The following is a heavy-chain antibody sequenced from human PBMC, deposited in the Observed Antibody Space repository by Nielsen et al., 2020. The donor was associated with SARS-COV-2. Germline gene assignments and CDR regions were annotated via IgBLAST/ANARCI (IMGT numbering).Heavy chain of an antibody. CDR3: ARDIGTTSSGDKHDY. CDR1: GFTFNSVG. CDR2: IRYDGSEK. V-gene: IGHV3-33*01. D-gene: IGHD6-6*01. J-gene: IGHJ4*02. Sequence: GESLKISCAASGFTFNSVGMHWVRQAPGKGLEWVAVIRYDGSEKFYGDSVKGRFTISRDNSKNTLYLQMNSLKAEDTALYYCARDIGTTSSGDKHDYWGQGTLVTVS.